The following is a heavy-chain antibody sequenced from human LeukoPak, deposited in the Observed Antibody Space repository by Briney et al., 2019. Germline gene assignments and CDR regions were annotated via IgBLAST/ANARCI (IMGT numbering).Heavy chain of an antibody. CDR1: GYTFTSYG. D-gene: IGHD2-2*01. CDR3: ARDLVVVPAASMDV. Sequence: ASVKVSCKASGYTFTSYGISWVRQAPGQGLEWMGWISVYNGNTNYAQKLQGRVTMTTDTSTSTAYMELRSLRSDDTAVYYCARDLVVVPAASMDVWGQGTTVTVSS. CDR2: ISVYNGNT. V-gene: IGHV1-18*01. J-gene: IGHJ6*02.